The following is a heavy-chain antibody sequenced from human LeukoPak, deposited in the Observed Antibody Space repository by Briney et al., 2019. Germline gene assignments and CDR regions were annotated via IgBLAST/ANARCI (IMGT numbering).Heavy chain of an antibody. Sequence: ASVKVSCKASGYTFTGYYMHWVRQAPGQGLEWMGWINPNSGGTNYAQKFQGRVTITRDTSISTAYMELSRLRSDDTAVYYCARDKVGSSSGMDVWGKGTTVTVSS. V-gene: IGHV1-2*02. CDR2: INPNSGGT. CDR1: GYTFTGYY. D-gene: IGHD6-6*01. J-gene: IGHJ6*04. CDR3: ARDKVGSSSGMDV.